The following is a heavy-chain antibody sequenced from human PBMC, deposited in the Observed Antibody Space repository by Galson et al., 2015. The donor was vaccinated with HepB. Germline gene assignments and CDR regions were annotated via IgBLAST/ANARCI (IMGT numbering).Heavy chain of an antibody. CDR2: SIPKFGTP. V-gene: IGHV1-69*05. CDR3: ARMFLGGSFSSIYYFED. J-gene: IGHJ4*02. D-gene: IGHD1-26*01. Sequence: SVKVSCKASGGTFSDYVISWVRQAPGQGLEWMGGSIPKFGTPNYAQKFQGRVKISTDESTSTAYMDLSSLRSEDTAVYFCARMFLGGSFSSIYYFEDWGQGTLVTVSS. CDR1: GGTFSDYV.